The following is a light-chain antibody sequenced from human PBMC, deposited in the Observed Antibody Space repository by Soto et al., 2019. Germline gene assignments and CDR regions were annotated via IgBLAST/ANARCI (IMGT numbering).Light chain of an antibody. CDR1: SSDVGGYNY. Sequence: QSALTQPRSVSGSPGQSVTISCTGTSSDVGGYNYVSWYQQRPGKVPKLMIYDVSMRPSGVTDRFSGSRSGITASLTISGLQAEDEADYCCCSYAGSYTMVFGGGTKLTVL. CDR3: CSYAGSYTMV. J-gene: IGLJ2*01. V-gene: IGLV2-11*01. CDR2: DVS.